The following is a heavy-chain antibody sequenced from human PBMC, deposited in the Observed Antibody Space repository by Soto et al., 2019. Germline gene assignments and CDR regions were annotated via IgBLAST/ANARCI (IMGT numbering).Heavy chain of an antibody. V-gene: IGHV3-23*01. J-gene: IGHJ6*02. CDR3: AKVGGDYDFWSGYYPAAYGMDV. D-gene: IGHD3-3*01. CDR1: GFTFSSYA. Sequence: GGSMRLSCAASGFTFSSYAMSWVRQAPGKGLEWVSAISGSGGSTYYTDSVKGRFTISRDNSKNTLYLQMNSLRAEDTAVYYCAKVGGDYDFWSGYYPAAYGMDVWGQGTTVTVSS. CDR2: ISGSGGST.